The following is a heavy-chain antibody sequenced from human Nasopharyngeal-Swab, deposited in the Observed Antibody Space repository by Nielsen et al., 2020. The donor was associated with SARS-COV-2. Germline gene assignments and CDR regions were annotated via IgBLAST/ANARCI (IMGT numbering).Heavy chain of an antibody. Sequence: SETLSLTCTVAGRSISSYYWSWNRQPAGKGLEWVGRIYTSGSTNYNPSLKSRVTMSVDTSKNQFSLKLSSVTAADPAVYYCARDNMVRGVIRYYYYGMDVWGQGTTVTVSS. CDR3: ARDNMVRGVIRYYYYGMDV. CDR2: IYTSGST. V-gene: IGHV4-4*07. J-gene: IGHJ6*02. D-gene: IGHD3-10*01. CDR1: GRSISSYY.